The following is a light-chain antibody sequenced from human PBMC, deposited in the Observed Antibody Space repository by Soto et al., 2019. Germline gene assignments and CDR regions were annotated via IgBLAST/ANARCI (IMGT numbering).Light chain of an antibody. CDR1: QSVSSSY. Sequence: EIVLTQSPGTLSLSPGERATLSCRASQSVSSSYLAWYQQKPGQAPRLLFYGSSSRATGIPDRFSGSGSGTDFTLTISRLEPEDFAVYYCQQLETFGGGTKVDIK. CDR3: QQLET. CDR2: GSS. V-gene: IGKV3-20*01. J-gene: IGKJ4*01.